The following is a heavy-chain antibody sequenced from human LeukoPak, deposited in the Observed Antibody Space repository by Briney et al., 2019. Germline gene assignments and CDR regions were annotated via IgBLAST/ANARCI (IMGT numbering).Heavy chain of an antibody. V-gene: IGHV1-46*01. CDR2: INPSGGST. J-gene: IGHJ4*02. Sequence: GASVKVSCKASGYTFSGYYMHWVRQAPGQGLEWMGWINPSGGSTSYAQKFQGRVTMTRDMSTSTDYMELSSLRAEDTALYYCARVPGRTLGPLDYWGQGTLVTVSS. D-gene: IGHD1-1*01. CDR1: GYTFSGYY. CDR3: ARVPGRTLGPLDY.